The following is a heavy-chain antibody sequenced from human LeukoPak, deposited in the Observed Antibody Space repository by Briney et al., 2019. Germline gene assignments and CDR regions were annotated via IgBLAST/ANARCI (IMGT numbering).Heavy chain of an antibody. CDR2: ISGGGGST. V-gene: IGHV3-23*01. J-gene: IGHJ4*02. CDR1: GFTFSSYA. CDR3: ARDRLYRSSCHDY. Sequence: GSLRLSCAASGFTFSSYAMSWVRQAPGKGLEWVSAISGGGGSTYYADSVKGRFTISRDNSKNTLYLQMNSLRAEDTAVYYCARDRLYRSSCHDYWGQGTLVTVSS. D-gene: IGHD6-13*01.